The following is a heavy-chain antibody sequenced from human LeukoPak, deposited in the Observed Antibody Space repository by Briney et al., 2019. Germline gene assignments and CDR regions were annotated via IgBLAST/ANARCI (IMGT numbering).Heavy chain of an antibody. V-gene: IGHV3-30*02. J-gene: IGHJ4*02. CDR3: AKGQYSSSSSGADY. Sequence: GGSLRLSCAASGFTFSSYGMHWVRQAPGKGLEWVAFIWYDGSNKYYADSVKGRFTISRDASKNTLYLQMNSLRPEDTAVYYCAKGQYSSSSSGADYWGQGTLVTVSS. CDR1: GFTFSSYG. CDR2: IWYDGSNK. D-gene: IGHD6-6*01.